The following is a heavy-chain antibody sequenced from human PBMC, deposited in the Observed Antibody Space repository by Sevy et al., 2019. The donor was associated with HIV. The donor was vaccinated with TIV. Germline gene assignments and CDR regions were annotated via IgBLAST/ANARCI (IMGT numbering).Heavy chain of an antibody. J-gene: IGHJ6*02. D-gene: IGHD5-12*01. CDR1: GFSFSNYG. CDR2: IWFDGSQI. V-gene: IGHV3-33*01. Sequence: GGSLRLSCAASGFSFSNYGMHWVRQAPGKGLEGVAVIWFDGSQIKYADSVKGRFVISRDNLRDTLYLQMNNLTVEDTAVYYCSSPAVAHGMDVWGQGTTVTVSS. CDR3: SSPAVAHGMDV.